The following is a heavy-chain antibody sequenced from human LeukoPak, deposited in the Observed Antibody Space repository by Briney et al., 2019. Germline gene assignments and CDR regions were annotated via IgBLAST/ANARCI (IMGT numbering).Heavy chain of an antibody. CDR1: GFTFSSYG. J-gene: IGHJ4*02. CDR2: IRYDGSNK. V-gene: IGHV3-30*02. D-gene: IGHD1-26*01. Sequence: GGSLRLSCAASGFTFSSYGMHWVRQAPGKGLEWVAFIRYDGSNKYYADSVKGRFTISRDNSKNTLYLQMNSLRAEDTAVYYCARVGGSYPNYFDCWGQGTLVTVSS. CDR3: ARVGGSYPNYFDC.